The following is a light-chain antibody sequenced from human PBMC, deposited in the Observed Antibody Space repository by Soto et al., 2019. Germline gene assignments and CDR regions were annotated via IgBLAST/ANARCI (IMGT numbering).Light chain of an antibody. CDR2: LGY. CDR3: MQALQTPIT. V-gene: IGKV2-28*01. CDR1: QSLLHSNGYNY. J-gene: IGKJ5*01. Sequence: DNVMTPSPISLLVTPGEPASISCRSTQSLLHSNGYNYLDWYLQKPGQYPQLXIYLGYNRASGVHDRFSGSGSGTDFTLKISRVEAEDVGLYYCMQALQTPITFGQGTRLDIK.